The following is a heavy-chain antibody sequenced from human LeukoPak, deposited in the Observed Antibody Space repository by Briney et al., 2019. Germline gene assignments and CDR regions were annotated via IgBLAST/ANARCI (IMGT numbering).Heavy chain of an antibody. CDR1: GFTFGDYA. Sequence: GRSLRLSCTTSGFTFGDYAMSWVRQAPGKGLEWVSFIRRKAHGGTTEYAASVKGRFSSTRDDSKSIAYLQMNSLKTEDTAVYFCTRVTYYYDNSGYFHFDSWGQGSLVTVSS. V-gene: IGHV3-49*04. CDR3: TRVTYYYDNSGYFHFDS. D-gene: IGHD3-22*01. J-gene: IGHJ4*02. CDR2: IRRKAHGGTT.